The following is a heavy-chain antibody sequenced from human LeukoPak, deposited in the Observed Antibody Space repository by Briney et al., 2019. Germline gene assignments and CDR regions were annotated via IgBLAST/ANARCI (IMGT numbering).Heavy chain of an antibody. V-gene: IGHV3-23*01. J-gene: IGHJ4*02. CDR3: AKVLTGSQDY. D-gene: IGHD7-27*01. Sequence: GGSLRLSCAASGFTFNSYALSWVRQPPGKGLEWVSTIGGGGENTYYADSVKGRFTISRDNSRNTLYLQMKSLRAEDTAVYFCAKVLTGSQDYWGQGTLVTVSS. CDR2: IGGGGENT. CDR1: GFTFNSYA.